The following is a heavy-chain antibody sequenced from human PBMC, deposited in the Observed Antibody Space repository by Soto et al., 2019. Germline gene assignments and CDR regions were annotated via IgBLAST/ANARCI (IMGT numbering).Heavy chain of an antibody. CDR2: IIPILGIA. CDR3: ASNLGSNWDYYYMDV. D-gene: IGHD4-4*01. J-gene: IGHJ6*03. Sequence: SVKVSCKASGGTFSSYTISWVRQAPGQGLEWMGRIIPILGIANYAQKFQGRVTITADKSTSTAYMELSSLRSEDTAVYYCASNLGSNWDYYYMDVWGKGTTVTVSS. CDR1: GGTFSSYT. V-gene: IGHV1-69*02.